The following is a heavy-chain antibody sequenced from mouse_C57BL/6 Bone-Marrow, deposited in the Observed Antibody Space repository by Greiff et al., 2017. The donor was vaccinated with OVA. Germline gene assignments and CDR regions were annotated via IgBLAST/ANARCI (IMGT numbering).Heavy chain of an antibody. Sequence: EVKLVESGPELVKPGASVKIPCKASGYTFTDYNMDWVKQSHGKSLEWIGDINPNNGGTIYNQKFKGKATLTVDKSSSTAYMELRSLTSEDTAVYYCARHGSSYSWYFDVWGTGTTVTVSS. CDR3: ARHGSSYSWYFDV. CDR1: GYTFTDYN. J-gene: IGHJ1*03. CDR2: INPNNGGT. V-gene: IGHV1-18*01. D-gene: IGHD1-1*01.